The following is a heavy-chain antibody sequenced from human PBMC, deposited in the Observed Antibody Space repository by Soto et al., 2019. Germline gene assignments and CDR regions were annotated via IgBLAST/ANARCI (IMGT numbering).Heavy chain of an antibody. D-gene: IGHD3-22*01. J-gene: IGHJ4*02. CDR3: ARRKGDYYDSSGYHYYFDY. CDR2: INPNSGGT. CDR1: GYAFTDYY. Sequence: ASVKVSCKASGYAFTDYYVHWVRQAPGQGREWMGWINPNSGGTKSAQKFQGRVTMNRDTSISTAYMELSRLRSDEAAGYDCARRKGDYYDSSGYHYYFDYWGQGTLVTVSS. V-gene: IGHV1-2*02.